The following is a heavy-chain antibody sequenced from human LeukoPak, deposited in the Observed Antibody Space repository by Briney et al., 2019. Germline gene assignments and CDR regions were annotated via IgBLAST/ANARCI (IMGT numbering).Heavy chain of an antibody. J-gene: IGHJ4*02. CDR3: AKPARTDYADY. CDR1: GFSFSSYG. D-gene: IGHD1-14*01. Sequence: GGSLRLSCAASGFSFSSYGMHWVRQAPGKGLEWVAFIRYDGSNKYYADSVKGRFTISRDNSKNTLYLQMNSLRAEDTAVYYCAKPARTDYADYWGQGTLVTVSS. CDR2: IRYDGSNK. V-gene: IGHV3-30*02.